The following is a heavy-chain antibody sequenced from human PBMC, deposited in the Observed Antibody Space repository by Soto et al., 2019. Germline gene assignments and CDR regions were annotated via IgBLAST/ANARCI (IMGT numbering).Heavy chain of an antibody. CDR1: GFTFSSYA. Sequence: GGSLRLSCAASGFTFSSYAMSWVRQAPGKGLEWVSAISGSGGSTYYADSVKGRFTISRDNSKNTLYLQMNSLRAEDTAVYYCAKGKSYTVFFGGVNYYYMDVWGKGTTVTVSS. CDR3: AKGKSYTVFFGGVNYYYMDV. CDR2: ISGSGGST. J-gene: IGHJ6*03. D-gene: IGHD3-16*01. V-gene: IGHV3-23*01.